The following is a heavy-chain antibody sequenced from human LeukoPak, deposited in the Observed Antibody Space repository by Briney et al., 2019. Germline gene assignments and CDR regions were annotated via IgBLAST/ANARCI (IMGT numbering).Heavy chain of an antibody. CDR1: GFTFSSYW. J-gene: IGHJ4*02. Sequence: TGGSLRLSCAASGFTFSSYWMSWVRQAPGKGLEWVANIKQDGSEKYYVDSVKGRFTISRDNAKNSLYLQMNSLRAEDTAVYYCARDIVVVPAAPQRVFDYWGQGTLVTVSS. CDR3: ARDIVVVPAAPQRVFDY. D-gene: IGHD2-2*01. V-gene: IGHV3-7*01. CDR2: IKQDGSEK.